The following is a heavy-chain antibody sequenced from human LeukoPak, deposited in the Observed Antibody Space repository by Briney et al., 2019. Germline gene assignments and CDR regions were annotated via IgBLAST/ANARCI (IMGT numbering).Heavy chain of an antibody. CDR2: ISGNGGST. CDR3: AKDFYCSSTSCYLGYPGY. D-gene: IGHD2-2*01. J-gene: IGHJ4*02. Sequence: GGSLRLSCAASGFTFSSYAMSWVRQAPGKGLEWVSAISGNGGSTYYADSVKGRFTISRDNSKNTLYLQMNSLRAEDTAVYYCAKDFYCSSTSCYLGYPGYWGQGTLVTVSS. CDR1: GFTFSSYA. V-gene: IGHV3-23*01.